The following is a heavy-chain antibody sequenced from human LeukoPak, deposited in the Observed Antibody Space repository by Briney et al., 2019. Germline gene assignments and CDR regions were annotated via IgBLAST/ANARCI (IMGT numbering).Heavy chain of an antibody. CDR2: MYPGDSDT. D-gene: IGHD6-6*01. V-gene: IGHV5-51*01. J-gene: IGHJ5*02. CDR1: GDSFTSYW. Sequence: GESLKISCKCSGDSFTSYWIGWVRQMPGKGLEWMRIMYPGDSDTRYSPSFQGQVTISADKSISTAYLQWSSLKASDTAIYYCARQDEEFSTTSIIMTRWFDPWGQGTLVTVCS. CDR3: ARQDEEFSTTSIIMTRWFDP.